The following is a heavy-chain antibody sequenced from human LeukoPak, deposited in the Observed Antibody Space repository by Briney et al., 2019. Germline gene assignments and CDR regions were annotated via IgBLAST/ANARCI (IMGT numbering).Heavy chain of an antibody. CDR1: GGSFSGYY. CDR3: ARGPRYYDILTGFHPYYYYGMDV. Sequence: SETLSLTCAVYGGSFSGYYGSWIRQPPGKGLEWFGEINHSGSTNYNPSLKSRVTISVDTSKNQFSLKLSSVTAADTAVYYCARGPRYYDILTGFHPYYYYGMDVWGQGTTVTVSS. J-gene: IGHJ6*02. CDR2: INHSGST. V-gene: IGHV4-34*01. D-gene: IGHD3-9*01.